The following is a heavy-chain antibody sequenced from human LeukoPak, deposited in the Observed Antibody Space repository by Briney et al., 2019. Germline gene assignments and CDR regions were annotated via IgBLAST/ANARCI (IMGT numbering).Heavy chain of an antibody. J-gene: IGHJ6*03. Sequence: GSLRLSCAASGFTFSSYAMHWVRQAPGKGLEWVAVISYDGSNKYYADSVKGRFTISRDNSKNTLYLQMNSLRAEDTAVYYCARSIAAAGYMDVWGKGTTVTVSS. CDR1: GFTFSSYA. V-gene: IGHV3-30*04. CDR2: ISYDGSNK. D-gene: IGHD6-13*01. CDR3: ARSIAAAGYMDV.